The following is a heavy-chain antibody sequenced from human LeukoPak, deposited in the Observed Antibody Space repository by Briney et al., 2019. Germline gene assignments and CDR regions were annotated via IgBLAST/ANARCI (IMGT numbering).Heavy chain of an antibody. CDR2: MSPDGNKK. V-gene: IGHV3-30-3*01. CDR3: ARDLIGRYTFDY. CDR1: GFPFSDYN. D-gene: IGHD3-10*01. J-gene: IGHJ4*02. Sequence: GRSLRLSCAASGFPFSDYNMHWVRQAPGKGLDWVALMSPDGNKKYYADYVKGRFTISRDNSKHTVDLQLNSLRAEDTAVYYCARDLIGRYTFDYCGQGTLVTVSS.